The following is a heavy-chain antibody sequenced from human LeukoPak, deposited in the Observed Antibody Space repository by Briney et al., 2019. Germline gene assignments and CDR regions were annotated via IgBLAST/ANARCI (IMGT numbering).Heavy chain of an antibody. V-gene: IGHV3-23*01. D-gene: IGHD5-18*01. J-gene: IGHJ4*02. CDR3: AKDIAQGYTFGSIEQDY. CDR2: ISESGTGT. Sequence: GGSLRLSCAVSGLTFSKYAMSWVRQAPGKGLEWVSAISESGTGTYYADSVKGRFTISRDNSKNTLSLQMNSLRAEDTAVYYCAKDIAQGYTFGSIEQDYWGQGTLVTVSS. CDR1: GLTFSKYA.